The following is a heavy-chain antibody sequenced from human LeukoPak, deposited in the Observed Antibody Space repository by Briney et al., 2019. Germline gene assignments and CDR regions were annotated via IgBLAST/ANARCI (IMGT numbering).Heavy chain of an antibody. D-gene: IGHD2-21*02. CDR1: GGSISSYY. V-gene: IGHV4-4*07. CDR3: ARDRGDRSFDY. J-gene: IGHJ4*02. Sequence: SETLSLTCTVSGGSISSYYWSWIRHPAGKGLELIGRFSTSGSTNYNPSLKSRVTMSVDTSTNQFSLKVTSVTAADTAVYYCARDRGDRSFDYWGRGTLVTVSS. CDR2: FSTSGST.